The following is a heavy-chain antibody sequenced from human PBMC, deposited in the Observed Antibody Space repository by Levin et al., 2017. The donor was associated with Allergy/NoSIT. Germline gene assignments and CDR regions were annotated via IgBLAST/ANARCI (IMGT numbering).Heavy chain of an antibody. CDR3: ALGRFGESTLFDY. Sequence: SQTLSLPCTVSGGSIRSYYWSWIRQPPGKGLEWIGYIYYSGSTNYNPSLKSRVTISVDTSKNQFSLKLSSVTAADTAVYYCALGRFGESTLFDYWGQGTLVTVSS. CDR1: GGSIRSYY. CDR2: IYYSGST. V-gene: IGHV4-59*01. D-gene: IGHD3-10*01. J-gene: IGHJ4*02.